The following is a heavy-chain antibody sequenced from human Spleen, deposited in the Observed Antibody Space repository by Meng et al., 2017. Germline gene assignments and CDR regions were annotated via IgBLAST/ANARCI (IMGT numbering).Heavy chain of an antibody. D-gene: IGHD3-10*01. J-gene: IGHJ4*02. Sequence: QMQLVESGGGVVQPGRSLRLSCAASGFTFSSYGMHWVRQAPGKGLEWVAVVSYDGSNQYYADFVKGRFTISRDNSKNTLFLQMYSLRAEDTAMYYCAKDRAVRGIRLADYWGQGTLVTVSS. CDR1: GFTFSSYG. V-gene: IGHV3-30*18. CDR2: VSYDGSNQ. CDR3: AKDRAVRGIRLADY.